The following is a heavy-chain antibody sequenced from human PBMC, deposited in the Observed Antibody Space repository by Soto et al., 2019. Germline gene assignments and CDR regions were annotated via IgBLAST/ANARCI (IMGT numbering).Heavy chain of an antibody. CDR3: ARDKEMATITEFVY. D-gene: IGHD5-12*01. J-gene: IGHJ4*02. CDR1: GGTFSSYA. CDR2: FIPIFNTT. Sequence: QVQLVQSGTEVKKPGSSVKVSCKASGGTFSSYAISWVRQAPGQGLAWLGVFIPIFNTTNYAQRFQGRVTITAAKPTSTAYMELNSLRSEDTAVYYCARDKEMATITEFVYWGQGTLVTVSS. V-gene: IGHV1-69*06.